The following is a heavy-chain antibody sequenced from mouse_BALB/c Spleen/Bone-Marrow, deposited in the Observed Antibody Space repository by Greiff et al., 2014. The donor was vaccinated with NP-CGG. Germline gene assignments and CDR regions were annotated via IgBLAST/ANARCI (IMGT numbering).Heavy chain of an antibody. CDR1: GYTFTSYW. CDR2: IDPSDSET. D-gene: IGHD2-3*01. J-gene: IGHJ1*01. Sequence: VQRVESGAELVKPGAPVKLSCKASGYTFTSYWMNWVKQRPGRGLEWIGRIDPSDSETHYNQKFKDKATLTVDKSSSTAYIQLRSLTSEDAAVDYCARSHCYYPYWYFDVWGAGTTVTVSS. CDR3: ARSHCYYPYWYFDV. V-gene: IGHV1-69*02.